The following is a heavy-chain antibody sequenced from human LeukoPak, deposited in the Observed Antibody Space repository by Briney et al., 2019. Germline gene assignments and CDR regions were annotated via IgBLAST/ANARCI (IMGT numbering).Heavy chain of an antibody. V-gene: IGHV3-9*01. CDR1: GFTFDDYA. J-gene: IGHJ5*02. Sequence: GGSLRLSCAASGFTFDDYAMHWVRQAPGKGLEWVSGISWNSGSIGYADSVKGRFTTSRDNAKNSLYLQMNSLRAEDTALYYCAKDEGFDPWGQGTLVTVSS. CDR3: AKDEGFDP. CDR2: ISWNSGSI.